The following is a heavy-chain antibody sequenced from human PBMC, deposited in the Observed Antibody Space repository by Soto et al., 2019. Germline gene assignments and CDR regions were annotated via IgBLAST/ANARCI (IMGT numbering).Heavy chain of an antibody. D-gene: IGHD6-19*01. Sequence: SETVSLTCTVSGDSVSSGGDYWSWIRQPPGKGLEWIGYIYSSGSANYNPSLKSRVTISRDTSKNQISLKVASVTAADTAGYYCARGFSSVSMDAWGQGTTVTVSS. CDR3: ARGFSSVSMDA. V-gene: IGHV4-61*08. CDR2: IYSSGSA. J-gene: IGHJ6*02. CDR1: GDSVSSGGDY.